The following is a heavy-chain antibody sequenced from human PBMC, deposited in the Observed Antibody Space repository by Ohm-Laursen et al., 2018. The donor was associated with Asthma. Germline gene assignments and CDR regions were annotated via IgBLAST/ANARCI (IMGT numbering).Heavy chain of an antibody. Sequence: SETLSLTCTVSGGSISSGGYYWSWIRQPPGKGLEWIGYIYHSGSTYYNPSLKSRVTISVDRSKNQFSLKLSSASAADTAVYYCARGVVSRTTPNWFDPWGQGTLVTVSS. D-gene: IGHD2/OR15-2a*01. V-gene: IGHV4-30-2*02. J-gene: IGHJ5*02. CDR1: GGSISSGGYY. CDR2: IYHSGST. CDR3: ARGVVSRTTPNWFDP.